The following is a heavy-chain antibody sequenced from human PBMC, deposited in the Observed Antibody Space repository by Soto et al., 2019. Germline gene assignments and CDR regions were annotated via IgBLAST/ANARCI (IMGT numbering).Heavy chain of an antibody. CDR3: VRSGQQLKHDY. CDR2: ISAYNGNT. Sequence: QVQLVQSGAEVKKPGASVKVSCKASGYTFTSYGISWLRQAPGQGLEWMGWISAYNGNTNYAQKRQGRVTMTAATSTSTAYMELGSLRSDDTAVYYCVRSGQQLKHDYWGQGTLVIVSS. D-gene: IGHD6-13*01. CDR1: GYTFTSYG. V-gene: IGHV1-18*01. J-gene: IGHJ4*02.